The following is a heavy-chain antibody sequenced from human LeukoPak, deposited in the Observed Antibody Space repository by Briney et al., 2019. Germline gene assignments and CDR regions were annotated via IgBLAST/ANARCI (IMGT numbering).Heavy chain of an antibody. V-gene: IGHV3-23*01. CDR3: ARERIAMAGTGRYYFDY. CDR1: GFXIGGFA. Sequence: GGSLRLSCAASGFXIGGFAITWVRQAPGKGLEWVSSIGSDYKTHYSESVKGRFAISRDNSQSTVFLQMNSLRAEDTAVYYCARERIAMAGTGRYYFDYWGQGTLVAVSS. D-gene: IGHD6-19*01. CDR2: IGSDYKT. J-gene: IGHJ4*02.